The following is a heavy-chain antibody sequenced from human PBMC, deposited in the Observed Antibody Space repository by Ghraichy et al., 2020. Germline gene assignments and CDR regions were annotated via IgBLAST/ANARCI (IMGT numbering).Heavy chain of an antibody. V-gene: IGHV4-38-2*01. CDR3: ARQKYSSSSQYSFDY. Sequence: SETLSLTCAVSAYSISSGYYWGWIRQPPGKGLEWIGSIFHSGSTFNNPSLESRVTMSVDTSKNHFSLQLNSVTAADTAVYYCARQKYSSSSQYSFDYWGPGTLVTVSS. D-gene: IGHD6-6*01. J-gene: IGHJ4*02. CDR2: IFHSGST. CDR1: AYSISSGYY.